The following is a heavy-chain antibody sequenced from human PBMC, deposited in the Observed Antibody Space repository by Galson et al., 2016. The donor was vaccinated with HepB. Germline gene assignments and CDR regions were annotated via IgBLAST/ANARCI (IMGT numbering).Heavy chain of an antibody. CDR2: INSDGSST. J-gene: IGHJ4*02. V-gene: IGHV3-74*01. CDR1: GFTFSSSG. CDR3: AVINIATSPNFDF. Sequence: SLRLSCAASGFTFSSSGMHWVRQAPGKGLVWVSRINSDGSSTSYADSVKGRFTISRDNAKNTLYLQMNSLRAEDTAVYYCAVINIATSPNFDFWGQGTLVTVSS. D-gene: IGHD2/OR15-2a*01.